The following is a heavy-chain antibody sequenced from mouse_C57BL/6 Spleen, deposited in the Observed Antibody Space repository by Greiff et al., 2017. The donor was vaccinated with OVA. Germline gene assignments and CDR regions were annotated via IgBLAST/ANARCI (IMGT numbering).Heavy chain of an antibody. D-gene: IGHD2-2*01. CDR3: AKCDGYDYWDVDV. Sequence: VQLQQPGTELAKPGASVTLSCKASGYTFTSYWMHWVKQRPGQGLEWIGKINPSNGGTNYNEKFKSKATFTVDRSSSTVYMQLSSLTSEDSAVYYGAKCDGYDYWDVDVRGTGATVTFAS. CDR1: GYTFTSYW. CDR2: INPSNGGT. J-gene: IGHJ1*03. V-gene: IGHV1-53*01.